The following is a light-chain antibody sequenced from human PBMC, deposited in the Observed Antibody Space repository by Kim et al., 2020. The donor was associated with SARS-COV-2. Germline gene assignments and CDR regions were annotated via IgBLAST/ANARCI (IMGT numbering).Light chain of an antibody. J-gene: IGLJ2*01. Sequence: VSPGQTDSNTCSGDKLGEKYACWYQQKPGQSPVLVIYQDTKRPSGIPERFSGSNSGNTATLTISGTQAMDEADYYCQTWDSITVVFGGGTQLTVL. CDR3: QTWDSITVV. CDR1: KLGEKY. CDR2: QDT. V-gene: IGLV3-1*01.